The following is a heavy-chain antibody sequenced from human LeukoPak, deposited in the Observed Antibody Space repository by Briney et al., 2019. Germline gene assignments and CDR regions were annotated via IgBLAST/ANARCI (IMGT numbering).Heavy chain of an antibody. CDR1: GGSISSYY. J-gene: IGHJ5*02. CDR2: IYYSGST. D-gene: IGHD3-10*01. Sequence: SETLSLTCTVSGGSISSYYWSWIRQPPGKGLEWIGYIYYSGSTNYNPSLKSRVTISVDTSKNQFSLKLSSVTAADTAVYYCARVVVRGGGWFDPWGQGTLVTVSS. V-gene: IGHV4-59*01. CDR3: ARVVVRGGGWFDP.